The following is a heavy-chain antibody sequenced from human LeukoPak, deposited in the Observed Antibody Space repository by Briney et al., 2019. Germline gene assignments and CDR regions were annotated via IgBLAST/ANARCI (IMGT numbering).Heavy chain of an antibody. CDR1: GFTFSTYW. Sequence: GGSLRLSCAASGFTFSTYWMTWVRQAPGKGLEWVANIKEDGSREYYVDSVKGRFTISRDNAKNSLYLQMDSLTAEDTAVYYCARDSPGYGAYVSWGQGTLVSVSS. J-gene: IGHJ1*01. D-gene: IGHD5-12*01. V-gene: IGHV3-7*01. CDR2: IKEDGSRE. CDR3: ARDSPGYGAYVS.